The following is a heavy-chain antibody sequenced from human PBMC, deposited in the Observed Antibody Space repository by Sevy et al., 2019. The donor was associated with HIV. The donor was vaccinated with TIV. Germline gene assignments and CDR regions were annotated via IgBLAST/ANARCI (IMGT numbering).Heavy chain of an antibody. CDR1: GYTFTSYA. Sequence: ASVKVSCKASGYTFTSYAMHWVRQAPGQRLEWMGWINAGNGNTKYSQKFQGRVTITRDTSASTAYMELSSLRSEDTAGYYCARCYYDSRSGYYYMDVWGKGTTVTVSS. CDR2: INAGNGNT. J-gene: IGHJ6*03. D-gene: IGHD3-22*01. V-gene: IGHV1-3*01. CDR3: ARCYYDSRSGYYYMDV.